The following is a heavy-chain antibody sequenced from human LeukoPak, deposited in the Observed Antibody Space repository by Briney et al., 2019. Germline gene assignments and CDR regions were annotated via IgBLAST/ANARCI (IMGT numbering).Heavy chain of an antibody. Sequence: KPSETLSLTCTVSGGSISTYYWSWIRRPPGKGLEWIGYIYYSGSTNYNPSLKSRVTISVDTSKNQFSLKLSSVTAADTAVYYCARAKDGGSYGGPDAFDIWGQGTMVTVSS. J-gene: IGHJ3*02. CDR2: IYYSGST. CDR1: GGSISTYY. CDR3: ARAKDGGSYGGPDAFDI. D-gene: IGHD1-26*01. V-gene: IGHV4-59*12.